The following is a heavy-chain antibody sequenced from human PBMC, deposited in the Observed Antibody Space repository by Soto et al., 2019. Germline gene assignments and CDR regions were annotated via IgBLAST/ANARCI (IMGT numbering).Heavy chain of an antibody. Sequence: ASVKVSCKASGYTFTSYYMHWVRQAPGQGLEWMGIINPSGGSTSYAQKFQGRVTMTRDTSTSTVYMELSSLRSEDTAVYYCARDFNSPILLERPYYYYGMDVWGQGTTVTVSS. J-gene: IGHJ6*02. V-gene: IGHV1-46*01. CDR2: INPSGGST. D-gene: IGHD1-20*01. CDR1: GYTFTSYY. CDR3: ARDFNSPILLERPYYYYGMDV.